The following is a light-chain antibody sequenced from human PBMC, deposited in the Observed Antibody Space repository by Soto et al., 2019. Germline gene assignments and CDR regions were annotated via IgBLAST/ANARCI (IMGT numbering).Light chain of an antibody. V-gene: IGLV1-47*02. Sequence: QSVLTQPPSASGTPGQRVTISCSGSSSNIGSNYVYWYQQLPGAAPKLLIYSHNIRPSGVPDRFSGSTSGTSAYLAISGLRSEDEANYHCAAWDDSLSGVVFGGGTKVTVL. CDR1: SSNIGSNY. CDR2: SHN. CDR3: AAWDDSLSGVV. J-gene: IGLJ2*01.